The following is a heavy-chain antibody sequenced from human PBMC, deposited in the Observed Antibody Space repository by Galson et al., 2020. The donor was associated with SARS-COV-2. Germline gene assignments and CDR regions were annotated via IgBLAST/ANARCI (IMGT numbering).Heavy chain of an antibody. CDR3: ARERYSSSWDYYGMDV. D-gene: IGHD6-13*01. V-gene: IGHV4-59*01. CDR1: GGSISSYY. CDR2: IYYRGST. Sequence: SETLSLTCTVSGGSISSYYWSWIRQPPGKGLEWIGNIYYRGSTNYNLSLKSRVTISVDTSKNHFSLKVSSVTAADTAVYYCARERYSSSWDYYGMDVWGQGTTVTVSS. J-gene: IGHJ6*02.